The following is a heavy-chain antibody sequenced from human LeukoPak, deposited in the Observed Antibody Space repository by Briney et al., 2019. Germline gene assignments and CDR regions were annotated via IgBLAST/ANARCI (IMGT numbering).Heavy chain of an antibody. V-gene: IGHV3-30*18. CDR3: AKDGHIVVVTAGVNYFDY. Sequence: GGSLRLSCAASGFTFSSYGMHWVRQAPGKGLEWVAVISYDGSNKYYADSVKGRFTISRDNSKNTLYLQMNSLRAEDTAVYYCAKDGHIVVVTAGVNYFDYWGQGTLVTVSS. J-gene: IGHJ4*02. D-gene: IGHD2-21*02. CDR2: ISYDGSNK. CDR1: GFTFSSYG.